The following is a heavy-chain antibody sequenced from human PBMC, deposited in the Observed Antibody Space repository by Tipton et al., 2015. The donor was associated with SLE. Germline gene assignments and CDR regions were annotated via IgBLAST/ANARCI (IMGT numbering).Heavy chain of an antibody. CDR2: IYYTGST. CDR1: GGSISRHY. D-gene: IGHD3-3*01. Sequence: TLSLTCTVSGGSISRHYWSWIRQPPGKGLEWIGYIYYTGSTNYNPSLKSRVTISVDTSQNRFSLQLSSVTAADTAVYYCARGRGRITIFGVGIISDYWGQGALVTVSS. J-gene: IGHJ4*02. V-gene: IGHV4-59*11. CDR3: ARGRGRITIFGVGIISDY.